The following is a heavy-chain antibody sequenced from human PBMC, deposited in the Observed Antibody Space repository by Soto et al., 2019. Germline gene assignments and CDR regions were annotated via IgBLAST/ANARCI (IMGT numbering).Heavy chain of an antibody. V-gene: IGHV1-18*01. CDR1: GYTFTSYG. CDR3: ASGYWLEFDLTASTQRWPYYYYGMDV. CDR2: ISAYNGNT. J-gene: IGHJ6*02. D-gene: IGHD2-8*02. Sequence: QVQLVQSGAEVKKPGASVKVSCKASGYTFTSYGISWVRQAPGQGLEWMGWISAYNGNTNYAQKLQGRVTMTTDTSTSTAYMELRSLRSDDTAVYYCASGYWLEFDLTASTQRWPYYYYGMDVWGQGTTVTVSS.